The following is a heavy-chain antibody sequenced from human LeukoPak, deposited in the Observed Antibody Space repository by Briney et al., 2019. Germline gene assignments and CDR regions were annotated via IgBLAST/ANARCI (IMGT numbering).Heavy chain of an antibody. J-gene: IGHJ4*02. D-gene: IGHD3-22*01. CDR1: GFTFSSYA. Sequence: GGSLRLSCAGSGFTFSSYAMTWVRQAPGKGLEWVSDITASGGTTWYADSVKGRFTISRDKSKNTLHLQMNSLRGEDTAVYYCAKSSYYDASGYYREYYFDSWGQGTLVTVSS. V-gene: IGHV3-23*01. CDR2: ITASGGTT. CDR3: AKSSYYDASGYYREYYFDS.